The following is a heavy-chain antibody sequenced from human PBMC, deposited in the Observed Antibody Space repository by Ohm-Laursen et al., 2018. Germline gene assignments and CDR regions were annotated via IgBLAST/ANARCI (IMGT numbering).Heavy chain of an antibody. Sequence: SLRLSCAASGFTFSSYWMSWVRQAPGKGLEWVANIKQDGREKYYVDSVKGRFTISRDNAKNSLYLQMNSLRAEDTAVYYCARVLPLHLVVNSYGMDVWGQGTTVTVSS. CDR3: ARVLPLHLVVNSYGMDV. D-gene: IGHD2-15*01. J-gene: IGHJ6*02. V-gene: IGHV3-7*01. CDR2: IKQDGREK. CDR1: GFTFSSYW.